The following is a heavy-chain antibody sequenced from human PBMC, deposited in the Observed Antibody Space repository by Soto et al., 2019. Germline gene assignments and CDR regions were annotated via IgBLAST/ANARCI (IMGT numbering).Heavy chain of an antibody. CDR2: INPNSCGT. J-gene: IGHJ4*02. V-gene: IGHV1-2*02. Sequence: GXSXKVCFKASGYTXTGFYMDWVRQAPGQGHGWIGWINPNSCGTKSAEKFQGRVTMTRDTSIRPAYMELTRLTSVDTDVYYCASAAVTGTAGLDFWGQGTQVTVSS. CDR3: ASAAVTGTAGLDF. CDR1: GYTXTGFY. D-gene: IGHD6-19*01.